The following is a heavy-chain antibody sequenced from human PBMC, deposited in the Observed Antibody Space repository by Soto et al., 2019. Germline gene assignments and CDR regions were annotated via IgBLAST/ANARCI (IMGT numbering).Heavy chain of an antibody. CDR1: GFTFSSYW. J-gene: IGHJ6*03. D-gene: IGHD2-2*01. CDR2: IKQDGSEK. Sequence: GGSLRLSCAASGFTFSSYWMSWVRQAPGKGLEWVANIKQDGSEKYYVDSVKGRFTISRDNAKNSLYLQMNSLRAEDTAVYYCARVWGGYDPWSYYYYYMDVWGKGTTVTVSS. CDR3: ARVWGGYDPWSYYYYYMDV. V-gene: IGHV3-7*01.